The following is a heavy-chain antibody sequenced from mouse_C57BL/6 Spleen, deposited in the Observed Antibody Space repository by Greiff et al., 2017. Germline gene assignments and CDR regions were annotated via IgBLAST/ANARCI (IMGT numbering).Heavy chain of an antibody. V-gene: IGHV10-1*01. CDR1: GFSFNTYA. CDR3: VRGSNYYAMDY. CDR2: IRSKSNNYAT. J-gene: IGHJ4*01. Sequence: EVKLVESGGGLVQPKGSLKLSCAASGFSFNTYAMNWVRQAPGKGLEWVARIRSKSNNYATYYADSVKDRFTISRDDSESMLYLQMNNLKTEDTAMYCCVRGSNYYAMDYWGQGTSVTVSS. D-gene: IGHD2-5*01.